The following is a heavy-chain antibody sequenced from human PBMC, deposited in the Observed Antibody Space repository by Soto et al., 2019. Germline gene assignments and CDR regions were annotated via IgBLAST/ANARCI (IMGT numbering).Heavy chain of an antibody. CDR1: GFTFSSYG. J-gene: IGHJ4*02. CDR2: IWYDGSNK. D-gene: IGHD6-19*01. V-gene: IGHV3-33*01. Sequence: GGSLRLSCAASGFTFSSYGMHWVRQAPGKGLEWVAVIWYDGSNKYYADSVKGRFTISRDNSKNTLYLQMNSLRAEDTAVYYCARDGGGSGWYIHYWGQGTLVTVPQ. CDR3: ARDGGGSGWYIHY.